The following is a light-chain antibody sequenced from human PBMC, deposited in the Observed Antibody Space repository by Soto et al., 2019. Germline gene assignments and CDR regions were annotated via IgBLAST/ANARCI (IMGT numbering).Light chain of an antibody. Sequence: DIQMTQSPSTLSASVGDRVTITCRASQTIISLLAWYQQKPGKAPKLLIYAASTLESGVSSRFSGRGSGTEFTLTINSLQPDDSATYYCQQYKSYPWTFGQGTKVDI. CDR1: QTIISL. J-gene: IGKJ1*01. V-gene: IGKV1-5*01. CDR3: QQYKSYPWT. CDR2: AAS.